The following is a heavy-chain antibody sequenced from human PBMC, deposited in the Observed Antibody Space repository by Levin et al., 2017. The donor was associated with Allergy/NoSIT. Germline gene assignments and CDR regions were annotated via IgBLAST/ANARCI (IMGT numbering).Heavy chain of an antibody. J-gene: IGHJ3*02. D-gene: IGHD2-15*01. CDR2: ISGSGGST. Sequence: GESLKISCAASGFTFSSYAMSWVRQAPGKGLEWVSAISGSGGSTYYADSVKGRFTISRDNSKNTLYLQMNSLRAEDTAVYYCANPLSYRYCSGGSCSYLAFDIWGQGTMVTVSS. CDR3: ANPLSYRYCSGGSCSYLAFDI. CDR1: GFTFSSYA. V-gene: IGHV3-23*01.